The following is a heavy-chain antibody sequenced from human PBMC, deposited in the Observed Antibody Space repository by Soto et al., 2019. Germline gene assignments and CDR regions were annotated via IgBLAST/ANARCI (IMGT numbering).Heavy chain of an antibody. J-gene: IGHJ4*02. CDR1: GFTFSSYA. CDR2: ISYDGSNK. V-gene: IGHV3-30-3*01. Sequence: GGSLRLSCAASGFTFSSYAMHWVRQAPGKGLEWVAVISYDGSNKYYADSVKGRFTISRDNSKNTLYLQMNSLRAEDTAVYYCARGGHPSPYYFDYWGQGTLVTVSS. CDR3: ARGGHPSPYYFDY.